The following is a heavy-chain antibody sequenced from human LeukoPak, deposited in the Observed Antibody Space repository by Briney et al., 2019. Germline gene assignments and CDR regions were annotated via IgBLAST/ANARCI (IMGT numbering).Heavy chain of an antibody. J-gene: IGHJ3*02. V-gene: IGHV4-4*02. CDR1: GFTFSSYW. CDR3: ARDTGIYPHYAFDI. D-gene: IGHD1-26*01. Sequence: GSLRLSCAASGFTFSSYWMNWVRQAPGKGLEWIGNIYYSGSTYYNPSLKSRVTISVDTSKNQFSLKLSSVTAADTAVYYCARDTGIYPHYAFDIWGQGTMVTVSS. CDR2: IYYSGST.